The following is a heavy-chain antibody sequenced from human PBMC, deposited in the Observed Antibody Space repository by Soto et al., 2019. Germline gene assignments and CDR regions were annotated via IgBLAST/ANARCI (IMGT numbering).Heavy chain of an antibody. CDR1: GFTFDDYA. D-gene: IGHD3-10*01. Sequence: EVQLVESGGGLVQPGRSLRLSCAASGFTFDDYAMHWVRQAPGKGLEWVSGISWNSGSIGYVDSVKGRFTISRDNAKNSLYLQMNSLRAEDTALYYCAKDHGSGSYYYYYYMDVWGKGTTVTVSS. J-gene: IGHJ6*03. V-gene: IGHV3-9*01. CDR3: AKDHGSGSYYYYYYMDV. CDR2: ISWNSGSI.